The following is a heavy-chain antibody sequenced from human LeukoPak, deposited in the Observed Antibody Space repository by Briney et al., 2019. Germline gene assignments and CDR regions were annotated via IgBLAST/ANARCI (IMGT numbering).Heavy chain of an antibody. CDR3: ARVDFGLGGAEWYFDL. D-gene: IGHD3/OR15-3a*01. CDR1: GFTFSSYS. V-gene: IGHV3-21*01. CDR2: ISSSSSYI. J-gene: IGHJ2*01. Sequence: GGSLRLSCAASGFTFSSYSMNWVRQAPGKGLEWVSSISSSSSYINYADSVKGRFTISRGNAKKSLYLQMNSLRAEDTAVYYCARVDFGLGGAEWYFDLWGRGTLVTVSS.